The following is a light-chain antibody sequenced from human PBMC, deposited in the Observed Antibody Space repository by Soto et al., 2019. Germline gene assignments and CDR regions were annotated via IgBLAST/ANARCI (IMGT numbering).Light chain of an antibody. CDR2: DVS. CDR1: SSDVVGYNY. Sequence: LKHPVYGYSLAGESIPITRTGTSSDVVGYNYVSWYQQHPGTAPKFMIYDVSNRPSGVSNRFSGSKSGNTASLTISGLQAEDEADYYCSSYTTSNTRQIVFGTGTKVTVL. J-gene: IGLJ1*01. V-gene: IGLV2-14*01. CDR3: SSYTTSNTRQIV.